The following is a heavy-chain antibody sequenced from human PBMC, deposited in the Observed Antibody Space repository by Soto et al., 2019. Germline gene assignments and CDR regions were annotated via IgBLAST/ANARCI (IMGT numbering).Heavy chain of an antibody. D-gene: IGHD4-17*01. CDR1: GFIFGDYY. V-gene: IGHV3-11*01. J-gene: IGHJ6*02. CDR3: ATYGGNSKGYYFHGVDV. CDR2: ISNSGSTK. Sequence: QVQLVESGGGLVKPGGSLRLSCAASGFIFGDYYMCWIRQAPGKGLEWVSCISNSGSTKSYAGSVKGRFTVSRDNAKNTLYLQMNSLRAEDTAVYYCATYGGNSKGYYFHGVDVWGQGTTVSVSS.